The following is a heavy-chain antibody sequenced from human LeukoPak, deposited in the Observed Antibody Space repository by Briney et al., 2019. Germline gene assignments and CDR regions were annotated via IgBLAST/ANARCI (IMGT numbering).Heavy chain of an antibody. J-gene: IGHJ4*02. CDR3: ARSSDYGDYD. D-gene: IGHD4-17*01. Sequence: PSRTLSLTCTVSGGSVNSGGYYWTWIRQHPGKGLEWLGYIYYSGRTYYNPSLKSRITISLDTSKNQFSLNLTSVSAADTAFYFCARSSDYGDYDWGQGTLITVSS. CDR1: GGSVNSGGYY. CDR2: IYYSGRT. V-gene: IGHV4-31*03.